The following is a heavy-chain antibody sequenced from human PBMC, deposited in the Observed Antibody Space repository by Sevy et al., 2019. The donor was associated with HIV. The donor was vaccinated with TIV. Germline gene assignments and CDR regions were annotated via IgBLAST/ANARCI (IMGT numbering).Heavy chain of an antibody. CDR1: GGTFSSYA. J-gene: IGHJ5*02. CDR3: ARDGGYYDILTGYSPKQYNWFDP. D-gene: IGHD3-9*01. Sequence: VKVSCKASGGTFSSYAISWVRQAPGQGLEWMGGIIPIFGTANYAQKFQGRVTITADESTSTAYMELSSLRSEDTAVYYCARDGGYYDILTGYSPKQYNWFDPWGQGTLVTVSS. CDR2: IIPIFGTA. V-gene: IGHV1-69*01.